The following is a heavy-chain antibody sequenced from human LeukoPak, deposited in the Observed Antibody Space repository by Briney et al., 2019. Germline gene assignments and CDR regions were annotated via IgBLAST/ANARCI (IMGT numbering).Heavy chain of an antibody. CDR2: ITGSGSIT. V-gene: IGHV3-23*01. J-gene: IGHJ4*02. CDR3: AKMQGYFDY. Sequence: GGSLRLSCAASGFTFSSYAMSWVRQAPGKGLEWVSAITGSGSITYYSDSVKGRFTISRDNSKNTVYLQLNSLRVEDTAVYYCAKMQGYFDYWGQGTLVTVSS. CDR1: GFTFSSYA.